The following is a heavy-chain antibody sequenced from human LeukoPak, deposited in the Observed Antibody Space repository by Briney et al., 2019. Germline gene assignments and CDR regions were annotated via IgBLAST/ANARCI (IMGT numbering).Heavy chain of an antibody. Sequence: GGSLRLSRAASGFTFSSYWMHWVRQAPGKGLVWVSRINSDGSSTSYADSVKGRFTISRDNAKNTLYLQTNSLRAEDTAVYYCARDGVTTNYGMDVWGQGTTVTVSS. V-gene: IGHV3-74*01. J-gene: IGHJ6*02. D-gene: IGHD4-17*01. CDR2: INSDGSST. CDR1: GFTFSSYW. CDR3: ARDGVTTNYGMDV.